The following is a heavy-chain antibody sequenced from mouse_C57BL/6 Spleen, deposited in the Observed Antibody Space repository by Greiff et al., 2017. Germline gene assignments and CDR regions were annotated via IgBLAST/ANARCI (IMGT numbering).Heavy chain of an antibody. CDR1: GYTFTSYW. J-gene: IGHJ4*01. V-gene: IGHV1-53*01. CDR2: INPSNGGT. CDR3: ARGVGLLYYYAMDY. Sequence: VQLQQPGTELVKPGASVKLSCKASGYTFTSYWMHWVKQRPGQGLEWIGNINPSNGGTKYNEKFKSKATLTVDKSSSTAYMQRSSLTSEDSAVYYCARGVGLLYYYAMDYWGQGTSVTVSS. D-gene: IGHD4-1*01.